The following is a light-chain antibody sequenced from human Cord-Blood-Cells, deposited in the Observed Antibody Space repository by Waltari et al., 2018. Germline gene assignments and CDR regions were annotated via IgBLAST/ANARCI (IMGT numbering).Light chain of an antibody. V-gene: IGLV1-47*01. CDR1: SSNIGSNY. CDR2: RNN. CDR3: AAWDDSLSGWV. J-gene: IGLJ3*02. Sequence: QSVLTQPPSASGTPGQRVTISCSGSSSNIGSNYVYWYQQLPGTAPKLLIYRNNQGPSGVPDRVSGSKSGTSASLAISGLRSEDEADYYWAAWDDSLSGWVFGGGTKLTVL.